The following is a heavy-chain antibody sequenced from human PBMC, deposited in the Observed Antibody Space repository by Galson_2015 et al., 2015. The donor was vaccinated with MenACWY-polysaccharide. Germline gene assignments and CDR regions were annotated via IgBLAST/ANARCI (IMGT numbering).Heavy chain of an antibody. D-gene: IGHD2-2*01. Sequence: SLRLSCAASGFTFSSHWMHWVRQAPGEGRVWGSRINRDASIIKYADTVKGRFTISRDNAKKTLDLEMNSLRAEDTAIYFCARDRVDVPVIEAHTIFDYWGQGVLVTVSS. CDR1: GFTFSSHW. CDR2: INRDASII. V-gene: IGHV3-74*01. CDR3: ARDRVDVPVIEAHTIFDY. J-gene: IGHJ4*02.